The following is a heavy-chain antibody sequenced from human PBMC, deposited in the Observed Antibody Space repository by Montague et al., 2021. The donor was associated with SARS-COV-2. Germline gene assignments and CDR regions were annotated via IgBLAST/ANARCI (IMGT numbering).Heavy chain of an antibody. V-gene: IGHV4-39*01. Sequence: SDTLSLTCTVSGGSIGSSSYYWGWIRQPPGKGLEWIGSMYYSGSTYYNPSLKSRVTMSVDTSKNQFSLKLSSVTAADTAVYYCARHGKTRIAMIVVVIGYFDYWGQGTLVTVSS. CDR2: MYYSGST. CDR3: ARHGKTRIAMIVVVIGYFDY. J-gene: IGHJ4*02. CDR1: GGSIGSSSYY. D-gene: IGHD3-22*01.